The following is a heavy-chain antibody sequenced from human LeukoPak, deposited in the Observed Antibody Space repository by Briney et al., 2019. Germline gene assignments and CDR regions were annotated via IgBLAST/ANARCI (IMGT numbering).Heavy chain of an antibody. V-gene: IGHV3-23*01. CDR1: GSTFTNYA. J-gene: IGHJ4*02. CDR3: AKDRGCSSTSCARYFDY. Sequence: GGSLRLSCAASGSTFTNYAMTWVRQAPGKGLEWVTVISGSGGTTYYADSVKGRFTISRGNSKNTLYLQMNSLRAEDTAEYYCAKDRGCSSTSCARYFDYWGQGTLVTVSS. CDR2: ISGSGGTT. D-gene: IGHD2-2*01.